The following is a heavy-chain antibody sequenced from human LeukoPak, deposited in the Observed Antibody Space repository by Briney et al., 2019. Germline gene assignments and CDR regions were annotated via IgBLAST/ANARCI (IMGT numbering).Heavy chain of an antibody. J-gene: IGHJ2*01. CDR3: ARPYDSSGYYYENWYFDL. D-gene: IGHD3-22*01. CDR2: IYPGDSDT. V-gene: IGHV5-51*01. Sequence: GESLKISCKGSGYSFTSYWIGWVRQMPGRGLEWMGNIYPGDSDTRYSPSFQGQVAISADKSISTAYLQWSSLKASDTAMYYCARPYDSSGYYYENWYFDLWGRGTLVTVSS. CDR1: GYSFTSYW.